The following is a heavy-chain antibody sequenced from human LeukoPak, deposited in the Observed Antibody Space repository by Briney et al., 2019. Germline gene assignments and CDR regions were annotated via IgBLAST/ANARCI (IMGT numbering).Heavy chain of an antibody. CDR3: ARDSGNSFDY. Sequence: GGSLRLSCTGSGFSFYDYSMNWVRQAPGKGLQWVSYISDSGAAMYYADSVKGRFTISRDNAKNSLYLQMNSLRDGDTAVYYCARDSGNSFDYWGQGALVTVSS. V-gene: IGHV3-48*02. J-gene: IGHJ4*02. CDR1: GFSFYDYS. CDR2: ISDSGAAM.